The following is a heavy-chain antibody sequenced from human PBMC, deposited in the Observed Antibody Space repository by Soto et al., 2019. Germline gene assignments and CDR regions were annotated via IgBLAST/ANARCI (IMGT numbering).Heavy chain of an antibody. D-gene: IGHD3-16*01. CDR3: AREEKQLSRYGGDFDY. Sequence: SETLSLTCSVSDGSVNSGNYYWSWIRQPPGKGLEWIGHIYYIGTTNYNPSLKSRVTISVDTSKNQFSLKVTSVTAADTAVYFCAREEKQLSRYGGDFDYWGQGILVTVSS. V-gene: IGHV4-61*01. CDR1: DGSVNSGNYY. CDR2: IYYIGTT. J-gene: IGHJ4*02.